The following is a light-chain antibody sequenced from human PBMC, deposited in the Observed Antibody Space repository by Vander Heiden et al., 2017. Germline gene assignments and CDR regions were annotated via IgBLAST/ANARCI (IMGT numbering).Light chain of an antibody. CDR3: SSHAGSSAV. CDR1: SSDVGAYNY. V-gene: IGLV2-8*01. CDR2: DVT. Sequence: QSALTQPPSPSGSPGQSVTISCTGTSSDVGAYNYVSWYQQHPGKAPTLIIYDVTKRPSGVPDRFSGSKSGNTAFLTVSGLQAEDEADYYCSSHAGSSAVFGGGTTVTVL. J-gene: IGLJ3*02.